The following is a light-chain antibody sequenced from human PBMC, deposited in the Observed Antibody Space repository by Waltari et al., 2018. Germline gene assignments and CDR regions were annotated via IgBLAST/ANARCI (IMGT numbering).Light chain of an antibody. V-gene: IGLV2-14*03. CDR3: TSYTSSHSLV. CDR2: DCS. J-gene: IGLJ1*01. Sequence: QSALTQPASVSGSPGQSITISCTGPSRDVGNYDWVSWYQQHPGKAPKVVIFDCSSRPSGGPNRLSCSKSGNTASLTISGLQAEDEADDYCTSYTSSHSLVFGTGTKVTVL. CDR1: SRDVGNYDW.